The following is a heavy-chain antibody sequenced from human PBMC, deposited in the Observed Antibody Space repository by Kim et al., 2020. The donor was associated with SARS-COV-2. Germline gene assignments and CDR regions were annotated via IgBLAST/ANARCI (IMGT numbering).Heavy chain of an antibody. CDR2: NT. CDR3: ARAKGSWFDP. V-gene: IGHV1-18*01. Sequence: NTNYAQKLQGRVTMTTDTSTSTAYMELRSLRSDDTAVYYCARAKGSWFDPWGQGTLVTVSS. J-gene: IGHJ5*02.